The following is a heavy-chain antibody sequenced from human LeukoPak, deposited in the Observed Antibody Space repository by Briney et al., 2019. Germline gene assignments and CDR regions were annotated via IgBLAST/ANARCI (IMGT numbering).Heavy chain of an antibody. J-gene: IGHJ4*02. V-gene: IGHV3-7*04. CDR1: GFTFSGSA. Sequence: GGSLKLSCVASGFTFSGSAVHWVRQSSGKGPEWVANIKEDGSATYYVDSVKGRFTISRDNAKKSLYLQMNSLRAEDTAVYYCARDSPGYLAYDSWGQGTLVTVSS. D-gene: IGHD1-1*01. CDR3: ARDSPGYLAYDS. CDR2: IKEDGSAT.